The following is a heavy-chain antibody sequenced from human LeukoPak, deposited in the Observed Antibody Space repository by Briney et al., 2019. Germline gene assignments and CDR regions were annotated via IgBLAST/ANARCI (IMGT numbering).Heavy chain of an antibody. D-gene: IGHD1-20*01. V-gene: IGHV4-59*12. CDR3: ARGYNWVSPTRKFYYMDV. Sequence: SETLSLTCTVSGGSISSYYWSWIRQPPGKGLEWIGYIYYSGSTNYNPSLKSRVTISVDTSKNQFSLKLSSVTAADTAVYYCARGYNWVSPTRKFYYMDVWGKGTTVTVPS. CDR2: IYYSGST. CDR1: GGSISSYY. J-gene: IGHJ6*03.